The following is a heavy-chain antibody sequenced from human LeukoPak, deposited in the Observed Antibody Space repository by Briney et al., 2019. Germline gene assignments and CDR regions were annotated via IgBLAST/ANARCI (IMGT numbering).Heavy chain of an antibody. CDR2: INPNSGGT. CDR3: ARGYYGSVWFDP. V-gene: IGHV1-2*02. Sequence: ASVKVSCKASGYTFTGYYMRWVRQAPGQGLEGMGWINPNSGGTNYAQKFQGRVTMTRDTSISTAYMELSRLRSDDTAVYYCARGYYGSVWFDPWGQGTLVTVSS. D-gene: IGHD3-10*01. J-gene: IGHJ5*02. CDR1: GYTFTGYY.